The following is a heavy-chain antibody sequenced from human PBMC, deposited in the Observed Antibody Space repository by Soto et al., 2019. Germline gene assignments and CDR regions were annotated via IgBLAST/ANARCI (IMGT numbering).Heavy chain of an antibody. V-gene: IGHV3-21*01. Sequence: EVQLVESGGGLVKPGGSLRLSCAASGFTLSSYSMNWSHQAPGKGLEWVSSISSSSSYIYYADSVKGRFTISRDNAKNSLYLQMNSLRAEDTAVYYCARVPARSGWFDPWGQGTLVTVSS. CDR3: ARVPARSGWFDP. J-gene: IGHJ5*02. CDR1: GFTLSSYS. CDR2: ISSSSSYI. D-gene: IGHD6-6*01.